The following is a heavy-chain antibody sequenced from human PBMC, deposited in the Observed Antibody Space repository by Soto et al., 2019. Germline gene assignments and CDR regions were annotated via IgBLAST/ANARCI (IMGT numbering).Heavy chain of an antibody. J-gene: IGHJ4*02. CDR3: ANGVAYSGYESSFDY. V-gene: IGHV3-9*01. CDR1: GFTFDDYA. D-gene: IGHD5-12*01. Sequence: EVQLVESGGGLVQPGRSLRLSCAASGFTFDDYAMHWVRQAPGKGLEWVSGISWNSGSIGYADSVKGRFTISRDNAKNSLYLQMNSLRAEDTALYYCANGVAYSGYESSFDYWGQGTLVTVSS. CDR2: ISWNSGSI.